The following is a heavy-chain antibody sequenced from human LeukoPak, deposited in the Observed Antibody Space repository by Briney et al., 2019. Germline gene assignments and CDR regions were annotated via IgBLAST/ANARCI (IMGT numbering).Heavy chain of an antibody. CDR2: ISSSSSTI. CDR3: ARVSDSWSGLAFDP. CDR1: GFTFSSYS. D-gene: IGHD3-3*01. Sequence: GGSLRLSCAASGFTFSSYSMNWVRQAPGKGLEWVSYISSSSSTIYYADSVKGRFTISRDNAKNSLYLQMNSLRDEDTAVYYCARVSDSWSGLAFDPWGQGTLVTVSS. V-gene: IGHV3-48*02. J-gene: IGHJ5*02.